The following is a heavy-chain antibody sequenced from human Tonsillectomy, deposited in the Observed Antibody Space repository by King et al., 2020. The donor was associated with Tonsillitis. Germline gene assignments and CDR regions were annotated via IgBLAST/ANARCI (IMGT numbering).Heavy chain of an antibody. CDR2: ISGSGGST. CDR3: AKGSYYDSSGYYYPLDY. J-gene: IGHJ4*02. CDR1: GFTFSSYA. V-gene: IGHV3-23*04. Sequence: QLVQSGGGLVQPGGSLRLSCAASGFTFSSYAMSWVRQAPGKGLEWVSAISGSGGSTYYADSVKGRFTISRDNSKNTLYLQMKSLRAEDTAVYYCAKGSYYDSSGYYYPLDYWGQGTLVTVSS. D-gene: IGHD3-22*01.